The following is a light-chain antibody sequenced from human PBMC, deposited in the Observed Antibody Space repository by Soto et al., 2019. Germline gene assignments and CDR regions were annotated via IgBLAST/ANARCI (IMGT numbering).Light chain of an antibody. Sequence: EIVLTQSPATLSLSPGERATLSCRASQSVSSYLAWYQQKPGQAPRLLIYDASNRATGIPARFSGSGSGTDFPLTISSLEPEDFAVYYCQQRSNLLWTFGQGTKVEIK. V-gene: IGKV3-11*01. CDR1: QSVSSY. CDR2: DAS. CDR3: QQRSNLLWT. J-gene: IGKJ1*01.